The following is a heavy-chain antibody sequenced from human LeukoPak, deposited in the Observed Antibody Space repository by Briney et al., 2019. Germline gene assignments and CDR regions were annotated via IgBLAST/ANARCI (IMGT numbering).Heavy chain of an antibody. J-gene: IGHJ4*02. CDR1: GFTFSSYA. Sequence: GGSLRLSCAASGFTFSSYAMSWVRQAPGKGLEWVSAISGSGGSTYYADSVKGRFTISRDNSKNTLYLQMNSLRAEDTAVYYCAKADIVLMVYATPNDYWSQGTLVTVSS. CDR2: ISGSGGST. D-gene: IGHD2-8*01. V-gene: IGHV3-23*01. CDR3: AKADIVLMVYATPNDY.